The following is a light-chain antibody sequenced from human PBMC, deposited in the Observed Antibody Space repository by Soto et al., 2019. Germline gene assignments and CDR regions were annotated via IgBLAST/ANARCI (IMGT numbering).Light chain of an antibody. CDR2: TNN. CDR1: SSTIGSNY. CDR3: AAWDDSLSGVV. Sequence: QSVLTQPPSASGTPGQRVTISCSGSSSTIGSNYVYWYQQIPGTAPKLLIYTNNQRPSGVPDRFSGSKSGTSASLAISGLRSEDEADYYCAAWDDSLSGVVFGGGTKLTVL. V-gene: IGLV1-47*02. J-gene: IGLJ2*01.